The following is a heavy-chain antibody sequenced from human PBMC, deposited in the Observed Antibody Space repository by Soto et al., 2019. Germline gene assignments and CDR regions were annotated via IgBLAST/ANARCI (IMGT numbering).Heavy chain of an antibody. Sequence: GGSLRLSCAASGFTFSSYSMNWVRQAPGKGLEWVSYISSSSSTIYYADSVKGRFTISRDNAKNSLYLQMNSLRAEDTAVYYCARDRPERITIFGVAPYYYYYMDVWGKGTTVTVSS. CDR1: GFTFSSYS. CDR3: ARDRPERITIFGVAPYYYYYMDV. J-gene: IGHJ6*03. D-gene: IGHD3-3*01. V-gene: IGHV3-48*01. CDR2: ISSSSSTI.